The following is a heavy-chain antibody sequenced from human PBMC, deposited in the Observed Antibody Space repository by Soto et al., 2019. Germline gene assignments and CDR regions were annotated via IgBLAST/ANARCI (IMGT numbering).Heavy chain of an antibody. CDR2: IYPGDSDT. V-gene: IGHV5-51*01. J-gene: IGHJ4*02. CDR1: GYSFTSYW. D-gene: IGHD3-22*01. CDR3: ARHLRHSSGYYPYYFDY. Sequence: GESLKISCKGSGYSFTSYWIGWVRQMPGKGLEWMGIIYPGDSDTRYSPSFQGQVTISADKSISTAYLQWSSLKASDTAMYYCARHLRHSSGYYPYYFDYWGQGTLVTVSS.